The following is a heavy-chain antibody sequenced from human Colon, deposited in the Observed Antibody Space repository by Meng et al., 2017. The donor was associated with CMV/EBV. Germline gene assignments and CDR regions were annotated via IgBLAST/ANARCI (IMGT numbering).Heavy chain of an antibody. Sequence: SETLSLTCTVSGGSITTYYWSWIRQPPGKGLEWIGYIYYTGSTKYNPSLKSRVTISIDTSKNQFSLKVSSVTAADTAVYYCAREWQDLNWLDTWGRGTLVTVSS. CDR1: GGSITTYY. J-gene: IGHJ5*02. V-gene: IGHV4-59*01. D-gene: IGHD5-24*01. CDR3: AREWQDLNWLDT. CDR2: IYYTGST.